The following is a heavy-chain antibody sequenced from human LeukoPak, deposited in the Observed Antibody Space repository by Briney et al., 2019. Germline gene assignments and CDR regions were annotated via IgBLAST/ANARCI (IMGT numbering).Heavy chain of an antibody. J-gene: IGHJ6*01. V-gene: IGHV3-15*07. D-gene: IGHD2-2*02. CDR1: GFTFSNAW. CDR3: ARVVVPAAIQYYYYGMDV. CDR2: IKSKTDGGTT. Sequence: GGSLRLSCAASGFTFSNAWMNWVRQAPGKGLEWVGRIKSKTDGGTTDYAAPVKGRFTISRDDSKNTLYLQMNSLKTEDTAVYYCARVVVPAAIQYYYYGMDVWGQGTTATVSS.